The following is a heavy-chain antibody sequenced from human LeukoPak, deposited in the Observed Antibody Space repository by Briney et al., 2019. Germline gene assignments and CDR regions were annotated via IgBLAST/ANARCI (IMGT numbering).Heavy chain of an antibody. CDR2: IYYSGST. Sequence: SETLSLTCTVSGGSISSSNYFWGWIRQPPGKGLEWIGSIYYSGSTYSNPSLKSRVTISVDTSKNQFSLKLSSVTAADTAVYYCARLGVLAVYYVIDYWGQGTLVTVSS. CDR3: ARLGVLAVYYVIDY. J-gene: IGHJ4*02. CDR1: GGSISSSNYF. D-gene: IGHD3-9*01. V-gene: IGHV4-39*07.